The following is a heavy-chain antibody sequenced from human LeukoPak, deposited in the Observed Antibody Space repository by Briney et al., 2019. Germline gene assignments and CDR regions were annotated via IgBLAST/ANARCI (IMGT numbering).Heavy chain of an antibody. CDR3: ATGARGSD. CDR1: GVTVSNTW. J-gene: IGHJ4*02. D-gene: IGHD3-10*01. Sequence: GGSLRLSCAASGVTVSNTWMTWVRQAPGKGLEWVGRIKSKTDGGTTEYAAPVKGRFTILRDDSKNTLSLEMNSLKTEDAGVYYCATGARGSDWGQGTLVTVSS. CDR2: IKSKTDGGTT. V-gene: IGHV3-15*01.